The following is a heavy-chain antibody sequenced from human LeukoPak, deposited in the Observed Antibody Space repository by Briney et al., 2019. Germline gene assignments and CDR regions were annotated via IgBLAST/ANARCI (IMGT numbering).Heavy chain of an antibody. CDR1: GYSFTSYW. CDR3: ARTSQVYYGDYVPFDY. D-gene: IGHD4-17*01. CDR2: IYPGDSDT. Sequence: GESLEISCKGSGYSFTSYWIGWVRQLPGKGLEWMGIIYPGDSDTRYSPSFQGQVTISADKSISTAYLQWSSLKASDTAMYYRARTSQVYYGDYVPFDYWGQGTLVTVSS. V-gene: IGHV5-51*01. J-gene: IGHJ4*02.